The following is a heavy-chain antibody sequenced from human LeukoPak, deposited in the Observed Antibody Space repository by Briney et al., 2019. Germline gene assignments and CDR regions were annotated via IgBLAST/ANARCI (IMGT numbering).Heavy chain of an antibody. V-gene: IGHV4-59*01. Sequence: SETLSLTCTVSGGSISSYYWSWIRQPPGKGLEWIGYIYYSGSTNYNPSLKSQVTISVDTSKNQFSLKLSSVTAADTAVYYCARRGSSLSDAFDIWGQGTMVTVSS. CDR3: ARRGSSLSDAFDI. J-gene: IGHJ3*02. D-gene: IGHD6-6*01. CDR1: GGSISSYY. CDR2: IYYSGST.